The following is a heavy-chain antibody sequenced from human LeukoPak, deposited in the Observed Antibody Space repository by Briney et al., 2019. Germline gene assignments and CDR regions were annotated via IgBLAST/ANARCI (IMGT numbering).Heavy chain of an antibody. J-gene: IGHJ3*02. CDR2: ITASDYTT. V-gene: IGHV3-23*01. CDR1: GFIFREYA. D-gene: IGHD4-17*01. CDR3: ARDPNGDYIGAFDN. Sequence: GGSLRLSCAASGFIFREYAMTWVRQAPGKGLEWDSSITASDYTTYADSVKGRFTISRDNSKNTLYLQMDSLRGDDTALYHCARDPNGDYIGAFDNWGQGTMVTVSS.